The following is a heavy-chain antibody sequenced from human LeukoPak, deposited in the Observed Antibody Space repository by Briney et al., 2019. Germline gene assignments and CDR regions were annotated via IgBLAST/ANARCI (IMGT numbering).Heavy chain of an antibody. V-gene: IGHV3-21*01. D-gene: IGHD4-23*01. J-gene: IGHJ4*02. Sequence: GGSLRLSCAASGFTFSNNYMNWVRQAPGKGLEWVSSISSSSSYIYYADSVKGRFTISRDNAKNSLYLQMNSLRAEDTAVYYCAREPFLRWYREYYFDYWGQGTLVTVSS. CDR1: GFTFSNNY. CDR3: AREPFLRWYREYYFDY. CDR2: ISSSSSYI.